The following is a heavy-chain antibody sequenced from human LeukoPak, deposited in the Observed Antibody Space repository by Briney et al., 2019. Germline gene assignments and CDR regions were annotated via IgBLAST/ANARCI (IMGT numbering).Heavy chain of an antibody. CDR2: IYYSGAS. J-gene: IGHJ4*02. V-gene: IGHV4-59*01. D-gene: IGHD5-12*01. CDR1: GGSISSYY. Sequence: PSETLSLTCTVSGGSISSYYWSWIRQSPGMGLKWIGSIYYSGASDYNPSLKSRVTISADTSNNQFSLRLRSVTAADTAVYYCAREITLTGYKYGLGLNYWGQGTLVTVSS. CDR3: AREITLTGYKYGLGLNY.